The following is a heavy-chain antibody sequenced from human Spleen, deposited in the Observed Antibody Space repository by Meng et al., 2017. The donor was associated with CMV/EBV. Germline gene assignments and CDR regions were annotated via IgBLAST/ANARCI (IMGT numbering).Heavy chain of an antibody. CDR2: ISSSSSYI. CDR1: GFTFSSYS. J-gene: IGHJ4*02. CDR3: ARGMTVR. V-gene: IGHV3-21*01. Sequence: RRSCAASGFTFSSYSMNRVRQAPGKELEWVSSISSSSSYIYYADSVKGRFTISRDNAKNSLYLQMNSLRAEDTAVYYCARGMTVRWGQGTLVTVSS. D-gene: IGHD1-1*01.